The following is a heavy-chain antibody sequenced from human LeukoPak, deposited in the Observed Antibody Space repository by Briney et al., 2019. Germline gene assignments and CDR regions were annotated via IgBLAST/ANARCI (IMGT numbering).Heavy chain of an antibody. CDR3: ARGEYCSGGSCYSELLYFDY. Sequence: SETLSLTCTVSGGSISSGSYYWSWIRQPAGKGLEWIGRIYTSGSTNYNPSLKSRVTISVDTSKNQFSLKLSSVTAADTAVYYCARGEYCSGGSCYSELLYFDYWGQGTLVTVSS. CDR1: GGSISSGSYY. J-gene: IGHJ4*02. CDR2: IYTSGST. D-gene: IGHD2-15*01. V-gene: IGHV4-61*02.